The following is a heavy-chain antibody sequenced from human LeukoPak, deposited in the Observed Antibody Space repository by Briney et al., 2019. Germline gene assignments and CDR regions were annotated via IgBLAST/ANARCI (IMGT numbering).Heavy chain of an antibody. V-gene: IGHV3-53*01. CDR3: ARDINYYDSSGFNFDY. Sequence: GGSLRLSCAASGFTVSSNYMSWVRQAPGKGLEWVSVIYSGGSTYYADSVKGRFTISRDNSKNTLYLQMNSLRAEDTAVYYCARDINYYDSSGFNFDYWGQGTLVTVSS. D-gene: IGHD3-22*01. CDR1: GFTVSSNY. CDR2: IYSGGST. J-gene: IGHJ4*02.